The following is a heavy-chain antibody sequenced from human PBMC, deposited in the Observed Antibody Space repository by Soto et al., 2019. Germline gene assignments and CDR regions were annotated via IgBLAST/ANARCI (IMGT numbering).Heavy chain of an antibody. CDR3: AGRGDYNGSGRPNRALDY. CDR2: ISGSGGST. V-gene: IGHV3-23*01. J-gene: IGHJ4*02. D-gene: IGHD3-10*01. Sequence: WESLRPSCPASGFTFSSYAMSWVRQPPGKGLEWASAISGSGGSTYYADSVKGRFTISRDNSKNTLYLQMDSLRAEDTAVYYCAGRGDYNGSGRPNRALDYWGQGTLVTVSS. CDR1: GFTFSSYA.